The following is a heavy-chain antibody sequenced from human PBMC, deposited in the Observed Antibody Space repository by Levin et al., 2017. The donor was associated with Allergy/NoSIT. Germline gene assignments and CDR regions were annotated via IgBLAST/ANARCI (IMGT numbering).Heavy chain of an antibody. CDR1: GFSLSNARMG. CDR3: ARMELDYDFWSGHIRGAFDI. J-gene: IGHJ3*02. Sequence: SGPTLVKPTETLTLTCTVSGFSLSNARMGVSWIRQPPGKALEWLAHIFSNDEKSYSTSLKSRLTISKDTSKSQVVLTMTNMDPVDTATYYCARMELDYDFWSGHIRGAFDIWGQGTMVTVSS. V-gene: IGHV2-26*01. CDR2: IFSNDEK. D-gene: IGHD3-3*01.